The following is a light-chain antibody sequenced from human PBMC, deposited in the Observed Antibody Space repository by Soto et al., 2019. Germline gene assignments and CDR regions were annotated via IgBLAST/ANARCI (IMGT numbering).Light chain of an antibody. CDR1: SSDVGAYDY. CDR2: EVS. CDR3: SSYTSSSTRV. V-gene: IGLV2-14*03. Sequence: QSGLAHPASVSGSPGQSITISCTGTSSDVGAYDYVSWYQQHPDKAPKLMIYEVSNRPSGVSNRFSGSKSVNTATLTISGLQAEDEADYYCSSYTSSSTRVFGTGTKVTVL. J-gene: IGLJ1*01.